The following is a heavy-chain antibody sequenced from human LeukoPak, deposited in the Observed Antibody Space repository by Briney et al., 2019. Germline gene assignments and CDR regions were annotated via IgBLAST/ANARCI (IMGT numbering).Heavy chain of an antibody. J-gene: IGHJ4*02. CDR3: ARLSRPGYCSGGTCPPDY. D-gene: IGHD2-15*01. Sequence: SETLSLTCSVSGGSFSGNYWTWIRQLPGKGLEWIGYVYHSGSTNYNPSLKSRVTISVDTSKNQFSLKVSSVTAADTAVCYCARLSRPGYCSGGTCPPDYWGQGTLVTVSS. V-gene: IGHV4-59*12. CDR1: GGSFSGNY. CDR2: VYHSGST.